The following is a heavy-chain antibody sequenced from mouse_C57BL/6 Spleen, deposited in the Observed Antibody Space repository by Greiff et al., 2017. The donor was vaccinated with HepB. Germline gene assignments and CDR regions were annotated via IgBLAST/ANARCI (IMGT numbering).Heavy chain of an antibody. J-gene: IGHJ3*01. CDR3: TKKVLGRGPWFAY. CDR2: IDPETGGT. CDR1: GYTFTDYE. Sequence: QVQLQQSGAELVRPGASVTLSCKASGYTFTDYEMHWVKQTPVHGLEWIGAIDPETGGTAYNQKFKGKAILTADKSSSTAYMELRSLTSEDSAVYYCTKKVLGRGPWFAYWGQGTLVTVSA. V-gene: IGHV1-15*01. D-gene: IGHD4-1*01.